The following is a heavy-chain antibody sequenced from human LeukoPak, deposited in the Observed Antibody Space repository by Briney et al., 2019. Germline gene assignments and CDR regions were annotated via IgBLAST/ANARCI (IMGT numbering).Heavy chain of an antibody. CDR2: ISYDGSNK. Sequence: PGGSLRLSCAASGFTFSSYGVHWVRQAPGKGLEWVAVISYDGSNKYYADSVKGRFTISRDNSKNTLYLQMNSLRAEDTAVYYCATSLGESTFETWGQGTLVTVSS. V-gene: IGHV3-30*03. CDR3: ATSLGESTFET. D-gene: IGHD3-3*02. CDR1: GFTFSSYG. J-gene: IGHJ5*02.